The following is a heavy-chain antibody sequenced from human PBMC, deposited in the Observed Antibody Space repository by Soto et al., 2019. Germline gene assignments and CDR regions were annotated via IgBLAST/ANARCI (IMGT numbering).Heavy chain of an antibody. V-gene: IGHV4-39*01. J-gene: IGHJ4*02. Sequence: PSETLSLTCTVSGGSISSSSYYWGWIRQPPGKGLEWIGSIYYSGSTYYNPSLKSRVTISVDTSKNQFSLKLSSVTAADTAVYYCARIMITFGGVIANLYYWGQGSLVTVTS. CDR3: ARIMITFGGVIANLYY. D-gene: IGHD3-16*02. CDR2: IYYSGST. CDR1: GGSISSSSYY.